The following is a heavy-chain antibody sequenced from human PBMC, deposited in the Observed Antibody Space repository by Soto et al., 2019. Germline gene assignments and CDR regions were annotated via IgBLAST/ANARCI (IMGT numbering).Heavy chain of an antibody. CDR1: GFLLSNHW. J-gene: IGHJ4*02. CDR3: VKDHSGPNDY. Sequence: GGSLRLSCAASGFLLSNHWMHWVRQAPGKGLVWVSRFNPDGSITNHADSVKGRFTISRDNAKNTLYLQMNSLRAEDTAIYECVKDHSGPNDYWGQRPLVTGSP. V-gene: IGHV3-74*01. CDR2: FNPDGSIT.